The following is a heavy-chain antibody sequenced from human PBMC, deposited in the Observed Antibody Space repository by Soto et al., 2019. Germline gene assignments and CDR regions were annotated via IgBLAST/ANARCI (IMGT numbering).Heavy chain of an antibody. CDR1: GLRFSPYW. V-gene: IGHV3-7*01. CDR3: ATARIDS. Sequence: VGTMRLSCVASGLRFSPYWMSWVRQAPGKGLEWVANIKQDGSERYYAGSVKGRFTISRDNAKNSVYLQMNSLTVEDTAFYYCATARIDSWGQGTLVTVSS. J-gene: IGHJ4*02. CDR2: IKQDGSER.